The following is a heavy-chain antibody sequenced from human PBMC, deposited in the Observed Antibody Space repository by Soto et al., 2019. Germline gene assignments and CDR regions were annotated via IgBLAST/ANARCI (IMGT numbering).Heavy chain of an antibody. CDR3: ARDHYDFWSGFPPTIWFHP. V-gene: IGHV3-23*01. Sequence: EEQLLQSGGGVVQSGGSLRLSCEASGFLFSSYAMNWVRQAPGKGLEWVSSISSHGDTTYYAESVRGRFTISRDNSKNTLFLQMNSLRAVDTAVYFCARDHYDFWSGFPPTIWFHPWGQGTLVTVSS. CDR2: ISSHGDTT. J-gene: IGHJ5*02. CDR1: GFLFSSYA. D-gene: IGHD3-3*01.